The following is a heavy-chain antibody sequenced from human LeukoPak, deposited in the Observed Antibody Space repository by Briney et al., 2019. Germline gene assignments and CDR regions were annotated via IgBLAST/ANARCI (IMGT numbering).Heavy chain of an antibody. CDR2: IYHSGTT. J-gene: IGHJ5*02. V-gene: IGHV4-38-2*01. CDR3: ARQGNCGGGSCYNWFGH. D-gene: IGHD2-15*01. Sequence: SETLSLTCAVSGYSISSGYYWGWIRQPPGKGLEWIGTIYHSGTTYYNPSLKSRVTISVDTSKNQFSLKLTSVTAADTAVYYCARQGNCGGGSCYNWFGHWGQGTLVTVSS. CDR1: GYSISSGYY.